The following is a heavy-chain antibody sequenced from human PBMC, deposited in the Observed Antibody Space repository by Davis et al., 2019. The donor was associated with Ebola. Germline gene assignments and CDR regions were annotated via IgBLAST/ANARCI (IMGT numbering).Heavy chain of an antibody. CDR1: GGSSSGYY. CDR3: ARGDYDWLRVGMDV. CDR2: INHSGST. Sequence: SETLSLTSPVYGGSSSGYYWSWIRQPPGKGLEWIGEINHSGSTNYNPSLKSRVTISVDTSKNQFSLKLSSVTAADTAVYYCARGDYDWLRVGMDVWGQGTTVTVSS. D-gene: IGHD3-9*01. J-gene: IGHJ6*02. V-gene: IGHV4-34*01.